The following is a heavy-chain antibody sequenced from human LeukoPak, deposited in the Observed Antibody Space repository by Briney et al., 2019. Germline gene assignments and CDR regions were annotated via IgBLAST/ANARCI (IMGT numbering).Heavy chain of an antibody. V-gene: IGHV1-2*02. J-gene: IGHJ6*03. CDR2: INPNSGGT. CDR3: ARDQVCDLWSGYYCYYYMDV. Sequence: ASVKVSCKASGYTFTGYYMHWVRQAPGQGLEWMGWINPNSGGTNYAQKFQGRVTMTRDTSISTAYMELSRLRSDDTAVYYCARDQVCDLWSGYYCYYYMDVWGKGTTVTVSS. CDR1: GYTFTGYY. D-gene: IGHD3-3*01.